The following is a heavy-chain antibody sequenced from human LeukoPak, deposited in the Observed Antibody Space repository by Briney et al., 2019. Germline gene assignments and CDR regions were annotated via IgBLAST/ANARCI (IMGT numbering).Heavy chain of an antibody. V-gene: IGHV3-53*01. Sequence: GGSLRLSCAASGFTVSSNFMSWVRQAPGKGLEWVSVVYGGGTTYYADSVKGRFTISRDNSKNALYPQMNSLRVEDTAVYYCARIDSSGFYPAYWGQGTLVTVSS. D-gene: IGHD3-22*01. CDR3: ARIDSSGFYPAY. CDR2: VYGGGTT. J-gene: IGHJ4*02. CDR1: GFTVSSNF.